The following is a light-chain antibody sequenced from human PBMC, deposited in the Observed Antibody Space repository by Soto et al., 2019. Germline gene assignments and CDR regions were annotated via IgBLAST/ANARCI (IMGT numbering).Light chain of an antibody. Sequence: PGARATVSGRARLRVSRSDLAWYQHNPGQAPRLLIYGTSNRATGIPDRFTGSGSGTDLTLTISSLEPEDFAVYYCEQYGSSPPSITFGQGTRLEIK. CDR2: GTS. CDR1: LRVSRSD. J-gene: IGKJ5*01. V-gene: IGKV3-20*01. CDR3: EQYGSSPPSIT.